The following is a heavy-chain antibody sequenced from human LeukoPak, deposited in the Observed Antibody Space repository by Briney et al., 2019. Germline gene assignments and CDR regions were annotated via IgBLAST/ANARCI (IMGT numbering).Heavy chain of an antibody. J-gene: IGHJ3*02. CDR1: GFTFSSYA. V-gene: IGHV3-23*01. D-gene: IGHD3-3*01. CDR2: ISGSGGST. CDR3: AKDLLVTGGYDFWSGYPHAFDI. Sequence: GGSLRLSCAASGFTFSSYARSWVRQAPGKGLEWVSAISGSGGSTYYADSVKGRFTISRDNSKNTLYLQMNSLRAEDTAVYYCAKDLLVTGGYDFWSGYPHAFDIWDQGTMVTVSS.